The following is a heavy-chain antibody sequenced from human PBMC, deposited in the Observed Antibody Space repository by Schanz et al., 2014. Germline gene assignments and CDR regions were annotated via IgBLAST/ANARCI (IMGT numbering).Heavy chain of an antibody. V-gene: IGHV3-30*02. Sequence: QVQLVESGGGVVQPGGSLRLSCAASGFTFSNFGIHWVRQAPGMGLEWVALIRSDERDKCYADSVKGRFSISRDNSKNTVYLQMNSLRPEDTAVYYCAKEDRTHSSDYVYWGQGTLVTVSS. J-gene: IGHJ4*02. CDR3: AKEDRTHSSDYVY. CDR1: GFTFSNFG. D-gene: IGHD3-22*01. CDR2: IRSDERDK.